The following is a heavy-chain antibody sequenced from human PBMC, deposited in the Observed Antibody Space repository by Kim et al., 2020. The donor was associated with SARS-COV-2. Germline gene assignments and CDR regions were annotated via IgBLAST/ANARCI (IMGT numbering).Heavy chain of an antibody. J-gene: IGHJ4*02. V-gene: IGHV1-18*01. CDR1: GFTFNIYG. D-gene: IGHD3-3*01. CDR3: ARGEGDFWSGYYRYYYFEY. CDR2: INGYNGNT. Sequence: ASVKVSCKTSGFTFNIYGITWMRQAPGQGLEWMGGINGYNGNTNYARKFQGRVTMTTDTSTSTAYMELRSLRSDDTAVYYCARGEGDFWSGYYRYYYFEYWGQGTLVTVSS.